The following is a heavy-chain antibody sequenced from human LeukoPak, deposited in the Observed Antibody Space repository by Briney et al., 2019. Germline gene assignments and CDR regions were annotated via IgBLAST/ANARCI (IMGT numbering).Heavy chain of an antibody. Sequence: PGGSLRLSCAASGFIFSNYGMSWVCQAPGRGLEWVSGISTSGGRTYYADSVKGRFTMSRDNSKNTLYLQMNSLRAEDTAIYYCAKDRDGGSTTTAKGFDYWAQGTLVTVSS. CDR3: AKDRDGGSTTTAKGFDY. CDR1: GFIFSNYG. CDR2: ISTSGGRT. V-gene: IGHV3-23*01. J-gene: IGHJ4*02. D-gene: IGHD2/OR15-2a*01.